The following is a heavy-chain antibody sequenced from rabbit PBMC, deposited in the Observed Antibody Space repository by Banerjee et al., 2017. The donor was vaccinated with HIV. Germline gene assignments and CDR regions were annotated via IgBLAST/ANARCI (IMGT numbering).Heavy chain of an antibody. J-gene: IGHJ4*01. D-gene: IGHD7-1*01. CDR1: GFSFSSSYW. V-gene: IGHV1S40*01. CDR3: ARDAGGDGYSNDL. CDR2: IYTGSGIA. Sequence: QSLEESGGDLVQPGASLTLTCTASGFSFSSSYWIWWVRQAPGKGLEWIACIYTGSGIAYYASWAKGRFTISKTSSTTVTLQMTSLTAADTATYFCARDAGGDGYSNDLWGPGTLVTVS.